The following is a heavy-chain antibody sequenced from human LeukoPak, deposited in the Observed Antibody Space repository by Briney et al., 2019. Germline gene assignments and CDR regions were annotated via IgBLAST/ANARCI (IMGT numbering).Heavy chain of an antibody. CDR2: INSDGSWT. V-gene: IGHV3-74*01. J-gene: IGHJ4*02. CDR1: GNYW. Sequence: GGSLRLSCAASGNYWMHWVRQVPGKGLVWVSHINSDGSWTSYADSVKGRFTISRDNAKNSLYLQMNSLRAEDTAVYYCAKFKGHYGDSEYYFDYWGQGTLVTVSS. CDR3: AKFKGHYGDSEYYFDY. D-gene: IGHD3-10*01.